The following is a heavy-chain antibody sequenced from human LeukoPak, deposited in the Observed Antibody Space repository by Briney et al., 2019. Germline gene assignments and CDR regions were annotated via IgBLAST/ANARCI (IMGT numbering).Heavy chain of an antibody. CDR2: ISSSSSTI. CDR3: ARDSPSSNTAMAKYYFDY. Sequence: GGSLRLSCAASGFTFSSYSMNWVRQAPGKGLEWVSCISSSSSTIYYADSVKGRFTISRDNAKNSLYLQMNSLRAEDTAVYYCARDSPSSNTAMAKYYFDYWGQGTLVTVSS. CDR1: GFTFSSYS. D-gene: IGHD5-18*01. V-gene: IGHV3-48*04. J-gene: IGHJ4*02.